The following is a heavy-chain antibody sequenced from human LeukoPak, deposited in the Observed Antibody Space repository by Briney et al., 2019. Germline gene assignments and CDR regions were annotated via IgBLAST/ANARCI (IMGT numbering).Heavy chain of an antibody. J-gene: IGHJ4*02. CDR2: ISHSGTT. Sequence: SETLSLTCTVSGGSISSSWWSWVRQPPGKGLEWIGEISHSGTTNYNPSLKSRVSISVDKSKNQFSLELSSVTAADTAVYYCTTAFGYSRDWGQGTLVTVSS. CDR3: TTAFGYSRD. CDR1: GGSISSSW. D-gene: IGHD6-13*01. V-gene: IGHV4-4*02.